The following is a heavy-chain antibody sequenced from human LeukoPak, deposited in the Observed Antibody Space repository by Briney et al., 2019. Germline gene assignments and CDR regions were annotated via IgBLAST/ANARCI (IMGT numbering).Heavy chain of an antibody. CDR1: GFTVGSYS. J-gene: IGHJ6*02. CDR2: ISSSSRYI. Sequence: GGSLRLSCAASGFTVGSYSMKWVRHAPGKGLEWVSSISSSSRYIYHADAVKGRFTISRENAENSLYLQMNSLRAEEMAVYYCARDTPGWGYSSSWYEYYYYYYGMDVWGQGTTVTVSS. D-gene: IGHD6-13*01. CDR3: ARDTPGWGYSSSWYEYYYYYYGMDV. V-gene: IGHV3-21*01.